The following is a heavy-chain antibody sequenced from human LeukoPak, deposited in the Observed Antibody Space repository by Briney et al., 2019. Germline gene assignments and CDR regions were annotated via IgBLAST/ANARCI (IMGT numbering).Heavy chain of an antibody. V-gene: IGHV1-18*01. Sequence: GASVKVSCKASGYTFTSYYINWVRLAPRQGLEWMGWISAYNGNTKYAQKLQGRVTMTTDTSTSTAYMDLRSLRSDDTAVYYCARGLGGSGSYSLTFDSWGQGTLVTVSS. CDR2: ISAYNGNT. CDR1: GYTFTSYY. D-gene: IGHD1-26*01. CDR3: ARGLGGSGSYSLTFDS. J-gene: IGHJ4*02.